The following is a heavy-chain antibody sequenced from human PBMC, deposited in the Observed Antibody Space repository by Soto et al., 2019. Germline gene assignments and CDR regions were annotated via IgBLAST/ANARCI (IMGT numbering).Heavy chain of an antibody. V-gene: IGHV5-51*01. Sequence: PGEARRISCKVSGWRFTIYMIGCVRQMPGKGLEWMGIIYPGDSDTRYSPSFQGQVTISADKSISTAYLQWSSLKASDTAMYYCARQVPGIIAAAGNFDYWGQGHLVTVSS. J-gene: IGHJ4*02. CDR2: IYPGDSDT. D-gene: IGHD6-13*01. CDR1: GWRFTIYM. CDR3: ARQVPGIIAAAGNFDY.